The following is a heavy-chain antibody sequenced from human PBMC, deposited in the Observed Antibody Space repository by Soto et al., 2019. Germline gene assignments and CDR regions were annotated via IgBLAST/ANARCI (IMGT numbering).Heavy chain of an antibody. Sequence: QVQLVQSGAEVKKPGSSVKVSCKASGGTFSSYTISWVRQAPGQGLEWMGRIISILGIANYAQKFQGRVTITADKSTSTAYMELSSLRSEDTAVYYCARDLTARGDYYYYMDVWGKGTTVTVSS. CDR1: GGTFSSYT. CDR3: ARDLTARGDYYYYMDV. CDR2: IISILGIA. J-gene: IGHJ6*03. V-gene: IGHV1-69*08.